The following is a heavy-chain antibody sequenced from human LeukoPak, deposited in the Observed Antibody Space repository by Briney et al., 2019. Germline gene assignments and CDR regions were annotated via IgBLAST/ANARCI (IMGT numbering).Heavy chain of an antibody. V-gene: IGHV4-59*01. J-gene: IGHJ5*02. CDR1: GGSMSSYY. CDR3: ARDSAGDYWLDP. D-gene: IGHD7-27*01. Sequence: SETLSLTCTVSGGSMSSYYWSWIRQSPGKGLEWIGSIYYSGRTSFNGSLKTRITMSVDTSKNQFSLKLTSVTTADTAVYFCARDSAGDYWLDPWGQGTPVTVSS. CDR2: IYYSGRT.